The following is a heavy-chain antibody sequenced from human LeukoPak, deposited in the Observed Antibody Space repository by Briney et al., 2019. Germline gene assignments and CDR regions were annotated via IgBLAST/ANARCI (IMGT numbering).Heavy chain of an antibody. CDR1: GFTFSSYA. Sequence: GGSLRLSCAASGFTFSSYAMSWVRQAPGKGLEWISAISGSGGSTYYADSVKGRFTISRDNSKNTLYLQMNSLRAEDTAVYYCAKVLYYYDSSGYCMDYWGQGTLVTVSS. CDR3: AKVLYYYDSSGYCMDY. D-gene: IGHD3-22*01. V-gene: IGHV3-23*01. J-gene: IGHJ4*02. CDR2: ISGSGGST.